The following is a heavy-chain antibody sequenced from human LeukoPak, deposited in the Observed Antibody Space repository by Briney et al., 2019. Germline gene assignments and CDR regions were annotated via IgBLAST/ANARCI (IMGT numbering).Heavy chain of an antibody. CDR3: ARSDNPDGSGSYPSYYFDY. J-gene: IGHJ4*02. Sequence: SETLSLTCTVSGGSISSYYWSWVRQPPGKGLEWIGYVSYSGSTDYNPSLRSRVTISVDTSKSQFSLKLSSVTAADTAVYYCARSDNPDGSGSYPSYYFDYWGQGTLVTVSS. CDR1: GGSISSYY. D-gene: IGHD3-10*01. V-gene: IGHV4-59*12. CDR2: VSYSGST.